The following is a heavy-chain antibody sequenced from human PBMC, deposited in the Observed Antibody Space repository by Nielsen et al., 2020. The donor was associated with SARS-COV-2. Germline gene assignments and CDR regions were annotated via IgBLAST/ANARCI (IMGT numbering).Heavy chain of an antibody. CDR3: AARDYYGSTAVAF. Sequence: SETLSLTCSVSGASIRRGDYYWSWIRQPPGAGPEWIASYYSGTTYYDPSLKSRLTLSVDTSRNQLSLRLSSVTAADSAVYFCAARDYYGSTAVAFWGQGTLVTVSS. CDR2: YYSGTT. D-gene: IGHD3-10*01. J-gene: IGHJ4*02. V-gene: IGHV4-30-4*01. CDR1: GASIRRGDYY.